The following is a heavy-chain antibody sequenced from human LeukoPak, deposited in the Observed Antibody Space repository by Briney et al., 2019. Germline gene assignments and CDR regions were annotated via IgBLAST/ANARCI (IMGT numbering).Heavy chain of an antibody. D-gene: IGHD3-22*01. CDR1: DYTFTSYG. CDR3: ARVNQFFLYYYDSSGYYPLDY. Sequence: ASVKVSRTASDYTFTSYGISWVRQAPGQGLEWMGWISAYNGNTNYAQKLQGRVTMTTDTSTSTAYMELRSLRSDDTAVYYCARVNQFFLYYYDSSGYYPLDYWGQGTLVTVSS. CDR2: ISAYNGNT. J-gene: IGHJ4*02. V-gene: IGHV1-18*01.